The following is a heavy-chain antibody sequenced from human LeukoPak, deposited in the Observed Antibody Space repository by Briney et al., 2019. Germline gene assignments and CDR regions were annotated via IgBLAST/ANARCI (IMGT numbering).Heavy chain of an antibody. CDR1: GGSISSGSYY. J-gene: IGHJ4*02. V-gene: IGHV4-61*02. Sequence: SETLSLTCTVSGGSISSGSYYWSWIRQPAGKGLEWLGRIYTSGSTNYNPSLKSRVTISVDTSKNQFSLKLSSVTAADTAVYYCARSSSTSCYNYWGQGTLVTVSS. D-gene: IGHD2-2*01. CDR2: IYTSGST. CDR3: ARSSSTSCYNY.